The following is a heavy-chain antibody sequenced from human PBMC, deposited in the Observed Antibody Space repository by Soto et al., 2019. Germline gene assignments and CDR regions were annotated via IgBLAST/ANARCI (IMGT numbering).Heavy chain of an antibody. CDR2: INHSGST. V-gene: IGHV4-34*01. CDR1: GGSFSGYY. Sequence: SETLSRTCAVYGGSFSGYYWSWSRQPPGKGLEWIGEINHSGSTNYNPSLKSRVTISVDTSKNQFSLKLSSVTAADTAVYYCARGQLRFLEWLSNWFDPWGQGTLVTVSS. J-gene: IGHJ5*02. CDR3: ARGQLRFLEWLSNWFDP. D-gene: IGHD3-3*01.